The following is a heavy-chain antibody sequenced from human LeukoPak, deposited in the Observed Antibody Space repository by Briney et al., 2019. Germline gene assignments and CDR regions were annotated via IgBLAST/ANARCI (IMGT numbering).Heavy chain of an antibody. Sequence: PGGSLRLSCAASGFTFSSYSMNWVHQAPGKGLEWVSSISSSSSYIYYADSVKGRFTISRDNAKNSLYLQMNSLRAEDTAVYYCARDGDYYDSSGYYYWGQGTLVTVSS. V-gene: IGHV3-21*01. CDR2: ISSSSSYI. J-gene: IGHJ4*02. D-gene: IGHD3-22*01. CDR3: ARDGDYYDSSGYYY. CDR1: GFTFSSYS.